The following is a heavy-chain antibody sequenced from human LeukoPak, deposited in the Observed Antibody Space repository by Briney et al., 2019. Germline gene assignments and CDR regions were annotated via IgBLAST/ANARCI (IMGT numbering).Heavy chain of an antibody. Sequence: PGGSLRLSCAASGFTFSSYWMSWVRQAPGKGLEWVSAISGSGGSTYYADSVKGRFTISRDNSKNTLYLQMNSLRAEDTAVYYCARGTHYYDSSGNWDDGGEAFDIWGQGTMVTVSS. CDR3: ARGTHYYDSSGNWDDGGEAFDI. CDR1: GFTFSSYW. CDR2: ISGSGGST. V-gene: IGHV3-23*01. J-gene: IGHJ3*02. D-gene: IGHD3-22*01.